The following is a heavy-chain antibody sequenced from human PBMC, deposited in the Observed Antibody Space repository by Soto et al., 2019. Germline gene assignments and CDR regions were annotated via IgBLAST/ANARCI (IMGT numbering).Heavy chain of an antibody. CDR3: AKGRSYYYYYGVDG. CDR1: GFTFSSYA. V-gene: IGHV3-23*01. CDR2: ISGSGGST. J-gene: IGHJ6*02. Sequence: GGSLRLSCAASGFTFSSYAMSWVRQAPGKGLEWVSAISGSGGSTYYADSVKGRFTISRDNSKSTLYLQMNSLRAEDTASYYCAKGRSYYYYYGVDGWGQGTTVTVSS.